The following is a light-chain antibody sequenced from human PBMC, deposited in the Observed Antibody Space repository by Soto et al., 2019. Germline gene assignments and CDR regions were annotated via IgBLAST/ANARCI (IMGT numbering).Light chain of an antibody. CDR1: QSVSSRH. CDR2: GTS. J-gene: IGKJ1*01. Sequence: EIVVTQSPGTLSLSPGERATLSCRASQSVSSRHLAWYKQKPGQAPRLLIYGTSNRATGIPDRFSGSGSGPDFSLIISRLEPEDFAVYYCQYYGSSPRTFGQGTKVDIK. V-gene: IGKV3-20*01. CDR3: QYYGSSPRT.